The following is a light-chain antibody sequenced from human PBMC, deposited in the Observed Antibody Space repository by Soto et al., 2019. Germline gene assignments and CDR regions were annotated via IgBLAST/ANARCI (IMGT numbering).Light chain of an antibody. CDR1: SSDVGAYNF. CDR3: SSYTTNKTLL. Sequence: QSALTQPASVSGSPGQSITLSCTGTSSDVGAYNFVSWYQQHPGKAPKLIFYEVSNRPPGLSDRFSGSKSGTTASLTISGLQAEDEADYFCSSYTTNKTLLFGGGTKVTVL. J-gene: IGLJ2*01. V-gene: IGLV2-14*01. CDR2: EVS.